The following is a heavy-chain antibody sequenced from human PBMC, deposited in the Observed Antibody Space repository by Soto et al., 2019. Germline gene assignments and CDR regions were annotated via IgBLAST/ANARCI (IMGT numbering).Heavy chain of an antibody. CDR3: AGLSSGTYRAIDY. CDR2: IYTGGST. CDR1: AFTISTKH. V-gene: IGHV3-53*01. J-gene: IGHJ4*02. D-gene: IGHD1-26*01. Sequence: EVQLVESGGGLIQPGGSLRLSCAASAFTISTKHMNWVRQTPGKGLEWGSVIYTGGSTYYADSVKGRFTISRDNSKNTLYLQMNSLRAEDTAVYYWAGLSSGTYRAIDYWGQGAMVTVAS.